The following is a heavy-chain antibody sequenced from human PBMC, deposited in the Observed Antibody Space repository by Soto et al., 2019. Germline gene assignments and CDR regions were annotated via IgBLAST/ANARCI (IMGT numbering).Heavy chain of an antibody. V-gene: IGHV3-21*01. CDR2: ISISSSYV. CDR3: ARDNSGSYPFDC. CDR1: GFTFSSYS. J-gene: IGHJ4*02. D-gene: IGHD1-26*01. Sequence: GGSLRLSCAASGFTFSSYSMNWVRQAPGKGLEWVSSISISSSYVYYADSVKGRFTISRDNAKNSVSLQMNSLRAEDTAVYYCARDNSGSYPFDCWGQGTLVTVSS.